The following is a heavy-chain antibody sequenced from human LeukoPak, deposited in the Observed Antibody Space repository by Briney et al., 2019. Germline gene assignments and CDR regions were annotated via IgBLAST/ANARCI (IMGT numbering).Heavy chain of an antibody. CDR1: GFTVSSNY. CDR3: ARDSTYSYGLHYYYYMDV. Sequence: GGSLRLSCAASGFTVSSNYMSWVRQAPGKGLEWLAVVSYHGDDYYYADSVKGRFTISRDNSKNTLYLQMSSLRAEDTAIYYCARDSTYSYGLHYYYYMDVWGKGTTVTVSS. J-gene: IGHJ6*03. CDR2: VSYHGDDY. D-gene: IGHD5-18*01. V-gene: IGHV3-30*03.